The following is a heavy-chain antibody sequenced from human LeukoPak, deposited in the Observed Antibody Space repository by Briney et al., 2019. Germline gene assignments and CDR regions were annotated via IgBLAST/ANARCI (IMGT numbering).Heavy chain of an antibody. J-gene: IGHJ3*02. Sequence: GGSLRLSCAASGFTFSSYSMNWVRQAPGKGLEWVSYISSSSGNIYYADSVKGRFTISRDNAKNSLYLQMNSLRAEDTAVYYCAREGLDCSGGSCYGPSNAFDIWGQGTMVTVSS. CDR2: ISSSSGNI. V-gene: IGHV3-48*04. CDR3: AREGLDCSGGSCYGPSNAFDI. CDR1: GFTFSSYS. D-gene: IGHD2-15*01.